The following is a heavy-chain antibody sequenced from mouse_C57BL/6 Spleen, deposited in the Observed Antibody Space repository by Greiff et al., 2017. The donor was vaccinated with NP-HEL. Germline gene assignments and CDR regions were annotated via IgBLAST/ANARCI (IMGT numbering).Heavy chain of an antibody. V-gene: IGHV3-1*01. CDR1: GYSITSGYD. J-gene: IGHJ3*01. CDR2: ISYSGST. Sequence: VQLKESGPGMVKPSQSLSLTCTVTGYSITSGYDWHWIRHFPGNKLEWMGYISYSGSTNYNPSLKSRISITHDTSKNHFFLKLNSVTTEDTATYYCARDPYYGSSNWGQGTLVTVSA. D-gene: IGHD1-1*01. CDR3: ARDPYYGSSN.